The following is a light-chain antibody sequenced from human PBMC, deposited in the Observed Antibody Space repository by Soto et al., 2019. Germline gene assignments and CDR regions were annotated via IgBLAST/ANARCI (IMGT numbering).Light chain of an antibody. CDR2: GAS. V-gene: IGKV3-15*01. J-gene: IGKJ2*01. CDR3: QQYNNWPLT. CDR1: QSVSSN. Sequence: EIVMTQSPATLSVSPGERATLSCRASQSVSSNLAWYQKKPGQAPRLLIYGASTRATGIPARFSGSGSGTDFTLTISSLQSEDFAVYYCQQYNNWPLTFGQGTKLEIK.